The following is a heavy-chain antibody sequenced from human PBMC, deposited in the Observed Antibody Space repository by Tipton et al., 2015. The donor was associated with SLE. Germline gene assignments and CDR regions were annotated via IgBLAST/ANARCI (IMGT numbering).Heavy chain of an antibody. D-gene: IGHD2-21*01. CDR3: ASTRLDIVVVWYFDL. V-gene: IGHV4-59*12. J-gene: IGHJ2*01. Sequence: LRLSCTVSSGSISSYYWSWIRQPPGKGLEWIGYIYYSGSTNYNPSLKSRVTISVDTSKNQFSLKLSSVTAADTAVYYCASTRLDIVVVWYFDLWGRGTLVTVSS. CDR1: SGSISSYY. CDR2: IYYSGST.